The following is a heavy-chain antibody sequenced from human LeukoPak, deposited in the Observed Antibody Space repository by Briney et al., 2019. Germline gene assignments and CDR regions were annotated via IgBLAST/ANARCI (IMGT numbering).Heavy chain of an antibody. D-gene: IGHD6-13*01. CDR2: IKQDGSEK. CDR3: AKEIAAAGINWFDP. CDR1: GFTFSSYW. J-gene: IGHJ5*02. Sequence: GGSLRLSCAASGFTFSSYWMSWVRQAPGKGLEWVANIKQDGSEKYYVDSVKGRFTISRDNAKNSLYLQMNSLRAEDTAVYYCAKEIAAAGINWFDPWGQGTLVTVSS. V-gene: IGHV3-7*04.